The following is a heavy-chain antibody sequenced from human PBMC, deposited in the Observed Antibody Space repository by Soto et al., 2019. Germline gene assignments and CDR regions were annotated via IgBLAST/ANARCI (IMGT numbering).Heavy chain of an antibody. J-gene: IGHJ6*02. CDR2: IDPSDSYT. CDR3: ASSPRGYCSSTSCRELGNYYGMDV. V-gene: IGHV5-10-1*01. D-gene: IGHD2-2*01. CDR1: GYSFTSFW. Sequence: EESLKISCKGSGYSFTSFWISWVRQMPGKGLEWMGRIDPSDSYTNYSPSFQGHVTISADKSISTAYLQWSSPKASDTAMYYCASSPRGYCSSTSCRELGNYYGMDVWGQGT.